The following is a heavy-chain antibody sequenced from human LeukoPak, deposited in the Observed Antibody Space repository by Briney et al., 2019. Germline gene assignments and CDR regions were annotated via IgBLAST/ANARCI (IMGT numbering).Heavy chain of an antibody. Sequence: GASVKVSCKASGGTFSSYAISWVRQAPGRGLEWMGKIIPIFGTANYAQKFQGRVTITTDESTSTAYMELSSLSSEDTAVYYCAREGAKIAFDIWGQGTMVTVSS. D-gene: IGHD3-16*01. CDR1: GGTFSSYA. V-gene: IGHV1-69*05. J-gene: IGHJ3*02. CDR3: AREGAKIAFDI. CDR2: IIPIFGTA.